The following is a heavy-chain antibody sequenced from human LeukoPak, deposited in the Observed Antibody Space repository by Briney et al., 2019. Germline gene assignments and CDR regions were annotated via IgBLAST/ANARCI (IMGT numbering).Heavy chain of an antibody. CDR1: GGSISSYY. J-gene: IGHJ4*02. V-gene: IGHV4-59*01. Sequence: PSETLSLTCTVSGGSISSYYWSWIRQPPGKGQEWIGYIHYSGSTNYNPSLKSRVTISVDTSNNQFSLKLSSVTAADKAVYYCAAEIVVGATRLYYFDYWGQGTLVTVSS. D-gene: IGHD1-26*01. CDR3: AAEIVVGATRLYYFDY. CDR2: IHYSGST.